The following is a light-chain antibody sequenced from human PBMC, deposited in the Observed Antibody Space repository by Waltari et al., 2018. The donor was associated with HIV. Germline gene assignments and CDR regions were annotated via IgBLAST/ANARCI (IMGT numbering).Light chain of an antibody. Sequence: DIQLTQSPSFLSASVRDRVTITCRASQDISNNLAWYQQKPGTVPKLLIYAASTLNSGVPSRFSGSGSGTEFPLTITSLQPDDFATYYCQQPNGDPFTFGPGTKVDIK. CDR3: QQPNGDPFT. V-gene: IGKV1-9*01. CDR1: QDISNN. CDR2: AAS. J-gene: IGKJ3*01.